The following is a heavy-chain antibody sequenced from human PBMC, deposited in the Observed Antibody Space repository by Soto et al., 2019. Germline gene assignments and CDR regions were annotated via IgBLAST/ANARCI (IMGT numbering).Heavy chain of an antibody. CDR2: IKQDGNEK. CDR3: ANVKSLSFVY. Sequence: EVQLVESGGDLVQPGGSLRLSCAASGFTFSTYWMSLVRQAPGKGLEWVANIKQDGNEKYYVDSVKDRFTISRDNAKNSLYLQMNSLRAEDTAVYYCANVKSLSFVYWGQGTLVTVSS. V-gene: IGHV3-7*05. J-gene: IGHJ4*02. CDR1: GFTFSTYW.